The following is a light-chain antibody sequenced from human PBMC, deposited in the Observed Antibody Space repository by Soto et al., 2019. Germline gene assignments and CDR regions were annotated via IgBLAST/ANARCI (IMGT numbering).Light chain of an antibody. CDR2: GAS. V-gene: IGKV3-15*01. CDR1: QSVSSN. CDR3: QQYNNWPRT. Sequence: EIVMTQSTATLSVSPGARATLSCRASQSVSSNLAWYQQKPGQAPRLLIYGASTRATGIPARFSGSGSGTEFTLTISSLQSEDFAVYYCQQYNNWPRTFGQGTKVDI. J-gene: IGKJ1*01.